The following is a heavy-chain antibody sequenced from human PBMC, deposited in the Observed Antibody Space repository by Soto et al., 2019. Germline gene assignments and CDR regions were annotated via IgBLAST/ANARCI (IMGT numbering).Heavy chain of an antibody. V-gene: IGHV1-69*05. CDR3: ARDLRLPAAYYYYMDV. CDR1: GGTFSSYA. D-gene: IGHD2-2*01. CDR2: IITIFGTA. J-gene: IGHJ6*03. Sequence: SVKVSCKASGGTFSSYAISWVRQAPGQGLEWMGGIITIFGTANYAQKLQGRVTMTTDTSAGTAYMELRSLRSDDTAVYYCARDLRLPAAYYYYMDVWGKGTTVTVSS.